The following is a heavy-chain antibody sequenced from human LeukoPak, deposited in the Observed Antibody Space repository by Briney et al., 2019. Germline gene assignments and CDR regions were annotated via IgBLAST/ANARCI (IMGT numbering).Heavy chain of an antibody. J-gene: IGHJ6*03. D-gene: IGHD2-2*01. CDR1: GGSISSYY. V-gene: IGHV4-59*01. Sequence: SETLSLTCTVSGGSISSYYWSWIRQPPGKGLEWIGYIYYSGSTNCNPSLKSRVTISVDTSKNQFSLKLSSVTAADTAVYYCARAGYCSSTSCYGDYYYYMDVWGKGTTVTVSS. CDR2: IYYSGST. CDR3: ARAGYCSSTSCYGDYYYYMDV.